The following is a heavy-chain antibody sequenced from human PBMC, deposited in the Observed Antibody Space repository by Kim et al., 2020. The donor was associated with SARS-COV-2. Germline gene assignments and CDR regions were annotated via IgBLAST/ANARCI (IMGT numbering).Heavy chain of an antibody. Sequence: SVKVSCKASGGTFSSYAISWVRQAPGQGLEWMGGIIPIFGTANYAQKFQGRVTITADESTSTAYMELCSLRSEDTAVYYCARGIVVVPAASWSILDTAPIYYFGYWGQGTLVTVSS. CDR2: IIPIFGTA. CDR3: ARGIVVVPAASWSILDTAPIYYFGY. CDR1: GGTFSSYA. D-gene: IGHD2-2*01. V-gene: IGHV1-69*13. J-gene: IGHJ4*02.